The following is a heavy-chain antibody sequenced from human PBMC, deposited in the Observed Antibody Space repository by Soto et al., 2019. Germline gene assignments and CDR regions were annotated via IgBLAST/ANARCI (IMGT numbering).Heavy chain of an antibody. J-gene: IGHJ4*01. CDR2: ISHDGSKR. CDR3: AKTATYVDGYDNTGYSSEDY. V-gene: IGHV3-30*18. D-gene: IGHD3-22*01. CDR1: GFTFSDFG. Sequence: VQLVESGGGVVLPGRSVRLSCEVSGFTFSDFGLDWVRQAPGKGLEWVAIISHDGSKRFYADSLKGRFTISRDNSKNTLYLQMSSLRPEDTALYYCAKTATYVDGYDNTGYSSEDYWGHGTLVTVYS.